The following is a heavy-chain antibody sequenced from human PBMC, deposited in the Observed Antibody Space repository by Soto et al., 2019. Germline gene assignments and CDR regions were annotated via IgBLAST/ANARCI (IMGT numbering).Heavy chain of an antibody. D-gene: IGHD3-10*01. Sequence: SETLSLTCTVSGGSISSFYWSWIRQPPGKGLEWVGNIYHSGSTNYNPSLKSRVIMSIDTSKKKFSLNLTSVTASDTAVYFCARLGDEMDFWGQGTWVTVSS. J-gene: IGHJ4*02. CDR2: IYHSGST. CDR1: GGSISSFY. V-gene: IGHV4-59*01. CDR3: ARLGDEMDF.